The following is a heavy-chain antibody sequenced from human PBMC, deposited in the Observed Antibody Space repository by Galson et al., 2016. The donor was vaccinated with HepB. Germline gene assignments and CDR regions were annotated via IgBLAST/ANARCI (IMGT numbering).Heavy chain of an antibody. D-gene: IGHD3-10*01. CDR1: GFTFRTTS. CDR3: VTWLAAHFGQ. Sequence: SLRLSCATSGFTFRTTSMDWVRQTPGKGLEWVATIGTGSNIHYADFVRGRFIASRDNARNTVYLQMDNVRVEDTAKYHCVTWLAAHFGQWGQGTRVTVSS. V-gene: IGHV3-23*01. J-gene: IGHJ4*02. CDR2: IGTGSNI.